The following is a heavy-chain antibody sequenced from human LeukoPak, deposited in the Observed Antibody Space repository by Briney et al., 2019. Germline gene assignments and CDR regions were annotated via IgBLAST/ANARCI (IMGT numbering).Heavy chain of an antibody. Sequence: SETLSLTCTVSGGSISSYYWSWIRQPPGKGLEWMGYIYYTGSTNYTPSLESRVTISVDASKNQFSLRLSSMTAADTAVYYCARQDSSGQDDYWGQGTLVTVSS. D-gene: IGHD3-22*01. V-gene: IGHV4-59*08. J-gene: IGHJ4*02. CDR1: GGSISSYY. CDR3: ARQDSSGQDDY. CDR2: IYYTGST.